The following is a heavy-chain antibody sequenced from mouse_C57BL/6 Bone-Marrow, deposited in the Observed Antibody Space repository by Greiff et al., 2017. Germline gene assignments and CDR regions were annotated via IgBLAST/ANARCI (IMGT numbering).Heavy chain of an antibody. CDR3: ALYYCGSRDYAMDY. J-gene: IGHJ4*01. CDR2: IYPGSGST. Sequence: VKLQQPGAELVKPGASVKMSCKASGYTFTSYWITWVKQRPGQGLEWIGDIYPGSGSTNYNEKFKSKATLTVDTSSSTAYMQLSSLTSEDSAVYSCALYYCGSRDYAMDYWGQGTSVTVSS. V-gene: IGHV1-55*01. D-gene: IGHD1-1*01. CDR1: GYTFTSYW.